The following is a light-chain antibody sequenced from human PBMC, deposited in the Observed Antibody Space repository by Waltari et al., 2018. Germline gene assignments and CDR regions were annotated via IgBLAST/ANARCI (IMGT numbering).Light chain of an antibody. V-gene: IGLV2-8*01. CDR3: FSYGGSNIRWL. CDR2: EVT. Sequence: QSALTQPPSASGSPGQSVTISCTGTSSDVGGYNYVPWYQQHPGKAPKLMIYEVTKRPSGVPDRFSGSKSGNTASLTVSGLQAEDEADYYCFSYGGSNIRWLFGGGTKLTVL. CDR1: SSDVGGYNY. J-gene: IGLJ3*02.